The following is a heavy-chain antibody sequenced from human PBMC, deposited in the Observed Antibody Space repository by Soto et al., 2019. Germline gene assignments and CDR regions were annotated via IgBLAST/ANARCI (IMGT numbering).Heavy chain of an antibody. CDR1: GYSFTSYW. D-gene: IGHD6-13*01. CDR2: IYPGDSDT. CDR3: ARNGIAAAGTTYYCYGMDV. J-gene: IGHJ6*02. Sequence: GESLKISCKGSGYSFTSYWIGWVRQVPGKGLEWMGIIYPGDSDTRYSPSFQGQVTISADKSISTAYLQWSSLKASDTAMYYCARNGIAAAGTTYYCYGMDVWGQGTTVTVFS. V-gene: IGHV5-51*01.